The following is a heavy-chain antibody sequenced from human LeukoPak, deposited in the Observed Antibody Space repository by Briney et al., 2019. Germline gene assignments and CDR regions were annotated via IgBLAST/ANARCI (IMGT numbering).Heavy chain of an antibody. CDR2: IYYTGST. CDR1: GGSISSSSYY. CDR3: ARHIKIAVGARGAFDI. J-gene: IGHJ3*02. V-gene: IGHV4-39*01. Sequence: PSETLSLTCTVSGGSISSSSYYWGWIRQPPGKGLEWIGHIYYTGSTYYNPSLKSRVTISVDTSKNQFSLRLSSVTAADTAVYYCARHIKIAVGARGAFDIWGQGTMVTVSS. D-gene: IGHD1-26*01.